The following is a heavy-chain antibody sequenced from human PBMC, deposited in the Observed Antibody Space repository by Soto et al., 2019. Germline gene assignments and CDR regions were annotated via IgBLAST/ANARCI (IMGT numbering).Heavy chain of an antibody. CDR1: VFTFSNHS. Sequence: PVGSLRRSCSSSVFTFSNHSIHLFLQAPGNWLEWVSVISNDGSIDYYADSVKGLFTMSRYNSKNTLYLQMNSLRLEDTAVYYCARRLPNFELLMVHFEYRGKGHMVTVSS. J-gene: IGHJ4*02. V-gene: IGHV3-30*01. CDR2: ISNDGSID. D-gene: IGHD3-9*01. CDR3: ARRLPNFELLMVHFEY.